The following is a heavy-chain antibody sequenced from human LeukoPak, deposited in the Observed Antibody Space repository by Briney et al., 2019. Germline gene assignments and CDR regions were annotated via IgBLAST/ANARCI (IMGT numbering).Heavy chain of an antibody. CDR3: ARGPWGNYYDSSGNDY. Sequence: GGSLRLSCAASGFTFSSYSMNWVRQAPGKGLEWVSSISSSSSYIYYADSVKGRFTISRDNAKNSLYLQTNSLRAEDTAVYYCARGPWGNYYDSSGNDYWGQGTLVTVSS. CDR1: GFTFSSYS. D-gene: IGHD3-22*01. J-gene: IGHJ4*02. CDR2: ISSSSSYI. V-gene: IGHV3-21*01.